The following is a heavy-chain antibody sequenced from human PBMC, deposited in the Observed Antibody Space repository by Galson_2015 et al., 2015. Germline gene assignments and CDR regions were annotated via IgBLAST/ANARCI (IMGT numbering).Heavy chain of an antibody. Sequence: SAKVSCKASGGTLSSYTISWARQGPGQGLEWMGRIIPFLGIANYAQKFQGRVTITADKSTSTAYMELSSLRSEDTAVYYCARGPGYIAVAGDWYFDLWGRGTLVTVSS. CDR2: IIPFLGIA. CDR3: ARGPGYIAVAGDWYFDL. D-gene: IGHD6-19*01. J-gene: IGHJ2*01. CDR1: GGTLSSYT. V-gene: IGHV1-69*02.